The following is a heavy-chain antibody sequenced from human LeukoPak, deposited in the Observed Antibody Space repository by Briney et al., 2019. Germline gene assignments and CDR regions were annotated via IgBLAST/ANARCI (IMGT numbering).Heavy chain of an antibody. CDR3: ARDRPNYYGTNGHYYRRDGDY. J-gene: IGHJ4*02. CDR1: GFTFSSYA. CDR2: ITSSGEST. Sequence: GGSLRLSCASSGFTFSSYAMSWVRQTPGKGLEWVSSITSSGESTYYADSVKDQFTISRDNSKNTLYLQMNNLRAEDTAVYYCARDRPNYYGTNGHYYRRDGDYRGPGTLVTVSS. V-gene: IGHV3-23*01. D-gene: IGHD3-22*01.